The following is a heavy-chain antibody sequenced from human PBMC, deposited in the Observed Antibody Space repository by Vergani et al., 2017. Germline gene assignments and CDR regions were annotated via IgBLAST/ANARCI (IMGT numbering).Heavy chain of an antibody. CDR2: IYYSGST. Sequence: QLHLQESGPGLLKPSATLSLTCSVSGASIRSSNYYWCWIRQPPGKGLEWIASIYYSGSTYYNPSLKSRVTISVDTSRNQFSLKLSSVTAADTAVYFCARHSTVGWLVILGWIDTWGKGILVTVSS. V-gene: IGHV4-39*01. CDR3: ARHSTVGWLVILGWIDT. CDR1: GASIRSSNYY. D-gene: IGHD6-19*01. J-gene: IGHJ5*02.